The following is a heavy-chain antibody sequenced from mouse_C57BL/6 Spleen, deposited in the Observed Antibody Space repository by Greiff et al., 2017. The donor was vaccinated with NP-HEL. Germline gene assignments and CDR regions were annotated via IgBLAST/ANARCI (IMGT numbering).Heavy chain of an antibody. D-gene: IGHD2-4*01. J-gene: IGHJ3*01. V-gene: IGHV5-17*01. CDR3: AKSYDYPFAY. Sequence: EVKVEESGGGLVKPGGSLKLSCAASGFTFSDYGMHWVRQAPEKGLEWVAYISSGSSTIYYADTVKGRFTISRDNAKNTLFLQMTSLRSEDTAMYYCAKSYDYPFAYWGQGTLVTVSA. CDR1: GFTFSDYG. CDR2: ISSGSSTI.